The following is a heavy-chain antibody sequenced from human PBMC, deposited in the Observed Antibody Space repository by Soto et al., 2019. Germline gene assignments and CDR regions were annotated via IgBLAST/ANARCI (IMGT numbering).Heavy chain of an antibody. CDR1: GGSISSSSYY. CDR2: IYYSGST. J-gene: IGHJ6*02. CDR3: ARHSELTEDYYGMDV. Sequence: SETLSLTCTVSGGSISSSSYYWGWIRQPPGKGLEWIGSIYYSGSTYYNPSLKSRVTISVDTSKNQFSLKLSSVTAADTAVYYCARHSELTEDYYGMDVWGQGTTVTVSS. V-gene: IGHV4-39*01. D-gene: IGHD1-26*01.